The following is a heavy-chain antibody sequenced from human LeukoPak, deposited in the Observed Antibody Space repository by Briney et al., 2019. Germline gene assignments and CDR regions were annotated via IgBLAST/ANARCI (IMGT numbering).Heavy chain of an antibody. D-gene: IGHD6-19*01. CDR3: AKASGIAVAYYFDY. V-gene: IGHV3-30*02. CDR1: GFTFSSYG. J-gene: IGHJ4*02. Sequence: GGSLRLSCAASGFTFSSYGMHWVRQAPGKGLEWVAFIRYDGSNKYYADSVKGRFTISRDNSKNTLYLQMNSLRAEDTAVYYCAKASGIAVAYYFDYWGQGTLVTVSS. CDR2: IRYDGSNK.